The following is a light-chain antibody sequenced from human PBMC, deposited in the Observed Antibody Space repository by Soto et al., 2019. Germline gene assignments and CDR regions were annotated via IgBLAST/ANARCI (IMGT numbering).Light chain of an antibody. V-gene: IGKV3-20*01. Sequence: EILLTQSPGTLSLSPGERATLSCRASQTISSPYLAWYQQKPGQAPRLLIYGASTRATGIPDRFSGSGSGTDFTLTISRLEPEDFAVYYCQQYGSSPRTFGQGTKVDIK. CDR1: QTISSPY. CDR2: GAS. J-gene: IGKJ1*01. CDR3: QQYGSSPRT.